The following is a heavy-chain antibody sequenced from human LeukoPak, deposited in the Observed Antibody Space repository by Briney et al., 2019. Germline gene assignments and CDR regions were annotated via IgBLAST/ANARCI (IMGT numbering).Heavy chain of an antibody. CDR2: IYYGGNT. V-gene: IGHV4-39*01. D-gene: IGHD3-10*01. J-gene: IGHJ5*02. Sequence: SETLSLTCTVSGDSISSSDYYWGWIRQPPGKGLEWIGSIYYGGNTFYNPSLKSRVTISVDTSKNQFSLKLSSVTAADTAVYYCAGQRITMVRGVIRGNWFDPWGQGTLVTVSS. CDR1: GDSISSSDYY. CDR3: AGQRITMVRGVIRGNWFDP.